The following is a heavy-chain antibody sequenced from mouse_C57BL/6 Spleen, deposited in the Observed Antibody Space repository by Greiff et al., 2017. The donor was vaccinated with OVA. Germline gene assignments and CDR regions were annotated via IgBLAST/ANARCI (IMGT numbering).Heavy chain of an antibody. V-gene: IGHV3-1*01. CDR1: GYSITSGYD. D-gene: IGHD2-5*01. Sequence: VQLQQSGPGMVKPSQSLSLTCTVTGYSITSGYDWHWIRHFPGNKLEWMGYISYSGSTNYNPSLKSRISITHDTSKNHFFLKLNSVTTEDTATYYCARAGYYSNYEFAYWGQGTLVTVSA. CDR2: ISYSGST. J-gene: IGHJ3*01. CDR3: ARAGYYSNYEFAY.